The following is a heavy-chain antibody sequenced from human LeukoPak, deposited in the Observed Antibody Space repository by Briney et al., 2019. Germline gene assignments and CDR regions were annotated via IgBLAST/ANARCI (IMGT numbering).Heavy chain of an antibody. V-gene: IGHV3-48*01. CDR2: ISSSGSTI. D-gene: IGHD7-27*01. J-gene: IGHJ5*02. CDR1: GFTFSTYS. CDR3: ARDPNWGYGWFDP. Sequence: GGSLRLSCAASGFTFSTYSMNWVRQAPGKGLEWVSYISSSGSTISYADSVKGRFTISRDNAKKSLYLQMNSLRAEDTAVYYCARDPNWGYGWFDPWGQGTLVTVSS.